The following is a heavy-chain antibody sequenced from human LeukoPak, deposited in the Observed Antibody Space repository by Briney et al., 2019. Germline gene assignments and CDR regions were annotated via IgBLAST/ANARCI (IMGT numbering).Heavy chain of an antibody. CDR1: GFAFSDFY. CDR2: ITRSGPTI. CDR3: AREGGAIVATIRGYAFDI. Sequence: PGGSLRLSCAASGFAFSDFYMSWIRQAPGKGLEWVSYITRSGPTIYYADSVKGRFTISRDNAKNSLFLQMNSLRAEDTAVYYCAREGGAIVATIRGYAFDIWGQGTMVTVSS. J-gene: IGHJ3*02. D-gene: IGHD5-12*01. V-gene: IGHV3-11*04.